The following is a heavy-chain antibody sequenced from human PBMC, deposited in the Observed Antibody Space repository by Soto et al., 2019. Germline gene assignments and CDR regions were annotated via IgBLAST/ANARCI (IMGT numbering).Heavy chain of an antibody. D-gene: IGHD3-10*01. J-gene: IGHJ4*02. V-gene: IGHV2-5*02. Sequence: QITLKESGPTLVKPTQTLTLTCTFSGFSLSTSGVGVGWIRQPPGKALEWLALIYWDDDKRYSPYLKSRLTINEDTSKNQVVLTMTNMDPVDTATYYCAHVGREYYFDYWGQGTLVTLSS. CDR2: IYWDDDK. CDR3: AHVGREYYFDY. CDR1: GFSLSTSGVG.